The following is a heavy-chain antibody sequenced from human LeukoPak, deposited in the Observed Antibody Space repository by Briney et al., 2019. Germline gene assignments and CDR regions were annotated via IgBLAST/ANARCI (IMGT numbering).Heavy chain of an antibody. CDR2: TSGSGGNT. D-gene: IGHD2-8*01. V-gene: IGHV3-23*01. CDR3: AKIGDGRRYYYYMDV. J-gene: IGHJ6*03. CDR1: GFTFSSYA. Sequence: GGSLRLSCAASGFTFSSYAMSWVRQAPGKGLEWVSATSGSGGNTYYADSVKGRFTISRDNSKNTLYLQMNSLRAEDTAVYYCAKIGDGRRYYYYMDVWGKGTTVTVSS.